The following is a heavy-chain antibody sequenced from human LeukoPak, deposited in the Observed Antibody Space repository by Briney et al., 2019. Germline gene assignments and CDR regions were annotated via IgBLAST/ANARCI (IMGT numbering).Heavy chain of an antibody. J-gene: IGHJ6*02. CDR1: GFTFSDYA. D-gene: IGHD6-13*01. V-gene: IGHV3-23*01. CDR3: AKWSSNWGYYYYYYGTDV. CDR2: ISGPGGRT. Sequence: GGSLRLSCAASGFTFSDYAMSWVRQAPGKGLEWVSTISGPGGRTYYADSVKGRFTISRDDSKNTLYLQMNSLSAEDTAVFYCAKWSSNWGYYYYYYGTDVWGQGTTVTVSS.